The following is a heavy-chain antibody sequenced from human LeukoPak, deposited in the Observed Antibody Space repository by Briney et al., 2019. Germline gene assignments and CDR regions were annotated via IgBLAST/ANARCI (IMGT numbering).Heavy chain of an antibody. J-gene: IGHJ4*02. CDR2: ISYDGSNK. CDR3: ARDRDDYFDY. CDR1: GFTFSTYA. D-gene: IGHD3-10*01. Sequence: RRSLRLSCAASGFTFSTYAMHWVRQAPGKGLEWVAVISYDGSNKYYADSVKGRFTISRDNSKNTLYLQMNSLRAEDTALYYCARDRDDYFDYWGQGTLVTVSS. V-gene: IGHV3-30*14.